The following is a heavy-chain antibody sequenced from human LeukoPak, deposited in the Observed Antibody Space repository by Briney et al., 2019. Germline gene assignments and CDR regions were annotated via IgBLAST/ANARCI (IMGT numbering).Heavy chain of an antibody. V-gene: IGHV3-48*04. Sequence: GGSLRLSCAASGFTFTSYSMNWIRQAPGKGLEWVSYISGSSSVIHYADSVKGRFTISRDNANNSLFLQMNSLRAEDTAVYYCARGCGSLSLGYWGRGTLVAVSS. CDR3: ARGCGSLSLGY. D-gene: IGHD1-26*01. CDR1: GFTFTSYS. CDR2: ISGSSSVI. J-gene: IGHJ4*02.